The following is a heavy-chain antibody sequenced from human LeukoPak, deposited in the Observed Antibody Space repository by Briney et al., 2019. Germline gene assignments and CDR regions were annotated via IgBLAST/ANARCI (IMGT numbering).Heavy chain of an antibody. CDR1: GFTFDNYA. CDR3: AKDKWPFGIAVALGPFDY. V-gene: IGHV3-9*03. CDR2: ISWNSGSI. D-gene: IGHD6-19*01. Sequence: GRSLRLSCAASGFTFDNYAMHWVRQAPGKGLEWVSGISWNSGSIGYADSVKGRFTISRDNAKNSLYLQMNSLRAEHMALYYCAKDKWPFGIAVALGPFDYWGQGTLVTVSS. J-gene: IGHJ4*02.